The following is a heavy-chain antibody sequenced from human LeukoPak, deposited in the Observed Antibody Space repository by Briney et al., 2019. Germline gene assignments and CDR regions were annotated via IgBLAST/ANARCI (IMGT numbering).Heavy chain of an antibody. CDR3: ARGLPDIVVVPAAIREWFDP. J-gene: IGHJ5*02. Sequence: PGGSLRLSFATAGFTFSAKAMSWVRQAPGKGLEWVSVMSGSGGTTYYADSVKGRFTISRDNAKNSLYLQMNSLRAEDTAVYYCARGLPDIVVVPAAIREWFDPWGQGTLVTVSS. V-gene: IGHV3-23*01. CDR1: GFTFSAKA. CDR2: MSGSGGTT. D-gene: IGHD2-2*01.